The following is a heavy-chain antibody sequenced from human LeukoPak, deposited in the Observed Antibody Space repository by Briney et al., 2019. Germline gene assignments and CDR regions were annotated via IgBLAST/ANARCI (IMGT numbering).Heavy chain of an antibody. V-gene: IGHV4-4*02. Sequence: SETLSLTCAVPGGSISSSNWWSWVRQPPGKGLEWIGEIYHSGSTNYNPSLKSRVTISVDKSKNQFSLKLSSVTAADTAVYYCAGTRESAEYFQHWGQGTLVTVSS. CDR1: GGSISSSNW. J-gene: IGHJ1*01. CDR2: IYHSGST. D-gene: IGHD3/OR15-3a*01. CDR3: AGTRESAEYFQH.